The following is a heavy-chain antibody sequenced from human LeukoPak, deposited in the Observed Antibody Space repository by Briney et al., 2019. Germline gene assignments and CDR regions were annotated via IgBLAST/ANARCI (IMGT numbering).Heavy chain of an antibody. CDR1: GGSISSYY. Sequence: SETLSLTCTVSGGSISSYYWSWIRQPPGKGLEWIGYIYYSGSTNYNPSLKSRVTISVDTSKNKFSLKLSSVTAADTAVYYCASYLLSPYNWFDPWGQGTLVTVSS. V-gene: IGHV4-59*01. J-gene: IGHJ5*02. CDR2: IYYSGST. CDR3: ASYLLSPYNWFDP. D-gene: IGHD2/OR15-2a*01.